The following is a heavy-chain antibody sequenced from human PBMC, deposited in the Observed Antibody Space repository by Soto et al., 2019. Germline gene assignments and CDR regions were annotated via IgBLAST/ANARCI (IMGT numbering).Heavy chain of an antibody. D-gene: IGHD3-3*01. Sequence: SETLPLTWAVFGGTISNSNWWSWVRQPPGKGLEWIGEIYHSGSTNYNPSLKSRVTISVDKSKNQFSLKLSSVTAADTAVYYCARGAGADFWSGYYRNYYYGMDVWGQGTTVTVSS. J-gene: IGHJ6*02. CDR3: ARGAGADFWSGYYRNYYYGMDV. CDR1: GGTISNSNW. V-gene: IGHV4-4*02. CDR2: IYHSGST.